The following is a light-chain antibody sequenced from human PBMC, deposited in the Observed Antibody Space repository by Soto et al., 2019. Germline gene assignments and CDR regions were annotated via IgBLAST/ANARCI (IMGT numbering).Light chain of an antibody. CDR1: ETVRTN. CDR3: QQYYNWPAYT. V-gene: IGKV3-15*01. Sequence: IVMTQSPVTLSVSPGERVTLSCRASETVRTNLAWFQQKPGQTPRLLIFGASTRATGIPTRFTGSGSETEFTLTIDSLQSEDLAVYYCQQYYNWPAYTFGKGTKLEI. J-gene: IGKJ2*01. CDR2: GAS.